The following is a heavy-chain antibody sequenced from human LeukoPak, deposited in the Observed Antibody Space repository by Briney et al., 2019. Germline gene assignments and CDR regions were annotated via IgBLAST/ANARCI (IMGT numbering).Heavy chain of an antibody. V-gene: IGHV4-31*03. D-gene: IGHD3-22*01. J-gene: IGHJ5*02. CDR1: GGSISSGGYY. CDR3: ARTRRDYYDSSGYYHSWFDP. Sequence: PSETLSLTCTVSGGSISSGGYYWSWIRQHPGKGLEWIGYIYYSGSTYYNPSLKSRVTISVDTSKNQFSLKLSSVTAADTAVYYCARTRRDYYDSSGYYHSWFDPWGQGTLVTVSS. CDR2: IYYSGST.